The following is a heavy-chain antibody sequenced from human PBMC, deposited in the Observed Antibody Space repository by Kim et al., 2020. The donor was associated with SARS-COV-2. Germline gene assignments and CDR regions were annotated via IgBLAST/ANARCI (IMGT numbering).Heavy chain of an antibody. D-gene: IGHD5-12*01. CDR1: GFTFSSYE. CDR3: ARDSGRWLQLAHFDY. V-gene: IGHV3-48*03. CDR2: ISSSGSTI. Sequence: GGSLRLSCAASGFTFSSYEMNWVRQAPGKGLEWVSYISSSGSTIYYADSVKGRFTISRDNAKNSLYMQMNSLRAEDTAVYYCARDSGRWLQLAHFDYWGQGTLVTVSS. J-gene: IGHJ4*02.